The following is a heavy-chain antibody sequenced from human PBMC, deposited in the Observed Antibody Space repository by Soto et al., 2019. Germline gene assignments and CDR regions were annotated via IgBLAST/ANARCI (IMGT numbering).Heavy chain of an antibody. V-gene: IGHV3-23*01. D-gene: IGHD3-3*01. J-gene: IGHJ6*02. CDR1: GFTFSSYA. CDR3: AERDGGFGVVIMYYGMDV. Sequence: GGSLRLSCAASGFTFSSYAMSWVRQAPGKGLEWVSAISGSGGSTYYADSVKGRFTISRDNSKNTLYLQMNSLRAEDTAVYYCAERDGGFGVVIMYYGMDVWGQGTTVTVSS. CDR2: ISGSGGST.